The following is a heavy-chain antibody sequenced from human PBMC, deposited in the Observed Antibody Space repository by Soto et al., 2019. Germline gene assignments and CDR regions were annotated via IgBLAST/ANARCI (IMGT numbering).Heavy chain of an antibody. V-gene: IGHV3-64*02. CDR2: ISSNGGST. Sequence: EVQLVESGEGLVQPGGSLRLSCAASGFTFSSYAMHWVRQAPGKGLEYVSAISSNGGSTYYADSMKGRFTISRDNSKNTLYLQMGSLRAEDMAVYYCARGGAYCGGDCQTAFDYWGQGTLVTVSS. CDR3: ARGGAYCGGDCQTAFDY. CDR1: GFTFSSYA. J-gene: IGHJ4*02. D-gene: IGHD2-21*02.